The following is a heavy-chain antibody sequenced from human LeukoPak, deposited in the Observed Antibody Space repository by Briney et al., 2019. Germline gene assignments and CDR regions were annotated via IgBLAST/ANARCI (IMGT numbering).Heavy chain of an antibody. CDR1: GLTFISNW. CDR2: IKQDGSEK. J-gene: IGHJ4*02. V-gene: IGHV3-7*01. Sequence: GGSLRFSCAASGLTFISNWMSWVRQAPGKGLEWVANIKQDGSEKYYVDAVKGRFTISRDNAKNSLYLQMNSLRAEDTAVYYCARGDTAMVLLDYWGQGTLVTVSS. CDR3: ARGDTAMVLLDY. D-gene: IGHD5-18*01.